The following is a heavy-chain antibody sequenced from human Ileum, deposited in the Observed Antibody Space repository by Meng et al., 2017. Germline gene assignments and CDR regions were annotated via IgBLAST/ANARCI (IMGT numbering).Heavy chain of an antibody. CDR2: NDYYGST. Sequence: QVQLQESGPGLVKPSETLSLTCSVSGGFISNYYWSWIRPPPRKGLEWIGYNDYYGSTNYNPFLKSRVTISVDTSKNQFSLKLTSVTAADTAVYYCARRTSTRDSKFDPWGQGTLVTVSS. V-gene: IGHV4-59*08. D-gene: IGHD2-2*01. CDR1: GGFISNYY. CDR3: ARRTSTRDSKFDP. J-gene: IGHJ5*02.